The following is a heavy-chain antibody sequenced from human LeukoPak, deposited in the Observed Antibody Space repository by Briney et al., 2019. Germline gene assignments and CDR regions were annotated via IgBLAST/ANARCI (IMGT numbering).Heavy chain of an antibody. D-gene: IGHD3-22*01. Sequence: SQTLSLTCTVSGGSISSGGYYWSWIRQPRGKGLEWIGYIYHSGSTYYNPSLKSRVTISVDRSKNQFSLKLSSVTAADTAVYYCARVAYYYDSTIDYWGQGTLVTVSS. CDR2: IYHSGST. CDR3: ARVAYYYDSTIDY. J-gene: IGHJ4*02. V-gene: IGHV4-30-2*01. CDR1: GGSISSGGYY.